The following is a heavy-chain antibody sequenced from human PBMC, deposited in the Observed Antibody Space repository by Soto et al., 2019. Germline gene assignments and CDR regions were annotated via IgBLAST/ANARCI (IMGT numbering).Heavy chain of an antibody. D-gene: IGHD5-18*01. CDR2: INPNSGGT. V-gene: IGHV1-2*04. CDR3: ARGRDTAMVTCFDY. J-gene: IGHJ4*02. Sequence: ASVKVSCKASGYTFTGYYMHWVRQAPGQGLEWMGWINPNSGGTNYAQKFQGWVTMTRDTSISTAYMELSRLRSDDTAVYYCARGRDTAMVTCFDYWGQGTLVTVSS. CDR1: GYTFTGYY.